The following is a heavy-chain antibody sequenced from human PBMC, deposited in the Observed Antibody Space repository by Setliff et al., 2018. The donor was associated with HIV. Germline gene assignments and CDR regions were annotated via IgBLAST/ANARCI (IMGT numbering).Heavy chain of an antibody. V-gene: IGHV3-66*01. CDR2: IYSDDYT. CDR3: ARRMEMTPIGY. Sequence: GGSLRLSCAVSGFSVSNKYMTWVRQAPGKGLEWVSIIYSDDYTKYADSLKGRFTISRDTSKNTLYLQMNSLRAEDSAVYYCARRMEMTPIGYWGQGTLVTVSS. D-gene: IGHD2-15*01. CDR1: GFSVSNKY. J-gene: IGHJ4*02.